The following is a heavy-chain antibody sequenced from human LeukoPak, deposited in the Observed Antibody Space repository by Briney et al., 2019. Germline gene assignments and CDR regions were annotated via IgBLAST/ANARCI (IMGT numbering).Heavy chain of an antibody. CDR3: ARDGTPTIVGAITFDY. V-gene: IGHV3-21*01. CDR2: ISSSSSYI. D-gene: IGHD1-26*01. CDR1: GFTFSSYS. Sequence: GGSLRLSCVASGFTFSSYSMNWVRQAPGKGLEWVSSISSSSSYIYYADSVKGRFTISRDNAKNSLYLQMNSLRAEDTAVYYCARDGTPTIVGAITFDYWGQGTLVTVSS. J-gene: IGHJ4*02.